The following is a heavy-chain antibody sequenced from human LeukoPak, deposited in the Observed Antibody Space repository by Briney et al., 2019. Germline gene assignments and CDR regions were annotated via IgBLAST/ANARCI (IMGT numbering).Heavy chain of an antibody. CDR2: INHSGST. CDR1: GGSFTDYY. D-gene: IGHD1-26*01. J-gene: IGHJ4*02. V-gene: IGHV4-34*01. Sequence: PSETLSLTCAVYGGSFTDYYWSWIRQPPGKGLEWIGEINHSGSTNYNPSLKSRVTISVDTSKNQFSLKLSSVTAADTAVYYCARHWDRGGGSFWGQGTLVTVSS. CDR3: ARHWDRGGGSF.